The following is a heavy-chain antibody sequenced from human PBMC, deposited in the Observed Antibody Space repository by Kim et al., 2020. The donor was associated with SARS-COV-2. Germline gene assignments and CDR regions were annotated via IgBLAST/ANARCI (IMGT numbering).Heavy chain of an antibody. CDR3: ARSLGATSSWSDY. V-gene: IGHV5-51*01. D-gene: IGHD6-13*01. Sequence: RYSPSFQGHVTISADTSITTAYLQWSSLKASDTAMYYCARSLGATSSWSDYWGQGTRVTVSS. J-gene: IGHJ4*02.